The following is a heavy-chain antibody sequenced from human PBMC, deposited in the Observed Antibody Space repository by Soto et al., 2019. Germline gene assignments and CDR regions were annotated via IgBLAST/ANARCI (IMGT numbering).Heavy chain of an antibody. CDR3: ARELKPYNSGWYFTLS. J-gene: IGHJ5*02. CDR2: IYISGNT. V-gene: IGHV4-4*07. Sequence: SSETLSLTCSVSGGSVISHYWSWVRQPAGKGLEWIGRIYISGNTKYNPSFKSRVTMSVDTSKNQVSLRLSSVTAADTAVYYCARELKPYNSGWYFTLSWSQGTQVTVPQ. CDR1: GGSVISHY. D-gene: IGHD6-19*01.